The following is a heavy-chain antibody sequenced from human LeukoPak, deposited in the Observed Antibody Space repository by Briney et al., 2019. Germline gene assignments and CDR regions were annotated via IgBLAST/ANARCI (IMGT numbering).Heavy chain of an antibody. Sequence: SETLSPTCTVSAYSISSGYYWGWIRQPPGKGLEWIGTIYRSGSTYYNPSLKSRVTISVDTSKNQFSLKLSSVTAADTAVYYCASRGGYCSGGSCYSPVSIYNWFDPWGQGTLVTVSS. CDR3: ASRGGYCSGGSCYSPVSIYNWFDP. CDR1: AYSISSGYY. J-gene: IGHJ5*02. V-gene: IGHV4-38-2*02. D-gene: IGHD2-15*01. CDR2: IYRSGST.